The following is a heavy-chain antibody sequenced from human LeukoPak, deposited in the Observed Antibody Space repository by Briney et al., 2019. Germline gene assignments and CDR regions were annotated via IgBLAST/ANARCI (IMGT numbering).Heavy chain of an antibody. CDR3: VKDWGAYFASGSSYFDY. CDR1: TFTFNNFG. Sequence: GGSLRLSCSASTFTFNNFGMHWVRQAPGKGLEWVAVTSHDGSNKYYTDSVKGRFTISRDNSKDTLYLQMNSLRPEDTAVYYCVKDWGAYFASGSSYFDYWGQGTLVTVSS. CDR2: TSHDGSNK. J-gene: IGHJ4*02. D-gene: IGHD3-10*01. V-gene: IGHV3-30*18.